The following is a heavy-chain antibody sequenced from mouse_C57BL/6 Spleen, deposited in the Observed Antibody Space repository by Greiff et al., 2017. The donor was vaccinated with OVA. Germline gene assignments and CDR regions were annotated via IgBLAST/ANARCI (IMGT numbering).Heavy chain of an antibody. CDR3: VYSNYSDY. V-gene: IGHV1-50*01. J-gene: IGHJ2*01. D-gene: IGHD2-5*01. CDR1: GYTFTSYW. Sequence: QVQLQQPGAELVKPGASVKLSCKASGYTFTSYWMQWVKQRPGQGLEWIGEIDPSDSYTNYNQKFKGKATLTVDTSSSTAYMQLSSLTSEDSAVYYCVYSNYSDYWGKGTTLTVSS. CDR2: IDPSDSYT.